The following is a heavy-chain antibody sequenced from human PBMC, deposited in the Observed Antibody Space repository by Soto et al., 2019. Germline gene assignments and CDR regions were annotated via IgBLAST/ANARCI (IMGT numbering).Heavy chain of an antibody. J-gene: IGHJ5*02. CDR2: IYYSGST. V-gene: IGHV4-30-4*01. CDR3: ARVGAGASFTTDVGWFDP. Sequence: QVQLQESGPGLVKPSQTLSLTCTVSGGSISSGDYYWSWIRQPPGKGLEWIGYIYYSGSTYYNPSFKGRVTISVDTSKNQFSLKLSSVTAADTAVYYCARVGAGASFTTDVGWFDPWGQGTLVTVSS. CDR1: GGSISSGDYY. D-gene: IGHD3-22*01.